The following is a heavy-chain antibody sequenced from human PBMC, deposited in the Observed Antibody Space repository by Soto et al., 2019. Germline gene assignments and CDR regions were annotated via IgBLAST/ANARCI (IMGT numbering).Heavy chain of an antibody. CDR2: IIPIFGTA. J-gene: IGHJ6*02. CDR1: GGTFSSYS. Sequence: SVKDSCKASGGTFSSYSISWVRQAPGQGLEWMGGIIPIFGTANYAQKFQGRVTITADESTSTAYMELSSLRSEDTAVYYCASYILVPDLLNRGSYYYGMDVWG. D-gene: IGHD2-2*01. CDR3: ASYILVPDLLNRGSYYYGMDV. V-gene: IGHV1-69*13.